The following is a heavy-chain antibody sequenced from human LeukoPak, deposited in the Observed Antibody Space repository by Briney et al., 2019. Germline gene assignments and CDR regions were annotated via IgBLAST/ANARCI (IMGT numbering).Heavy chain of an antibody. CDR1: GVSISSYY. J-gene: IGHJ4*02. Sequence: NPSETLSLTCTVSGVSISSYYWSWLRQPPGKGLEWIGYIYYSGSTNYNPSLKSRVTISVDTSKNQFSLKPSSVTAADTAVYYCARDADSYGFDYWGQGTLVTVSS. CDR3: ARDADSYGFDY. V-gene: IGHV4-59*01. CDR2: IYYSGST. D-gene: IGHD5-18*01.